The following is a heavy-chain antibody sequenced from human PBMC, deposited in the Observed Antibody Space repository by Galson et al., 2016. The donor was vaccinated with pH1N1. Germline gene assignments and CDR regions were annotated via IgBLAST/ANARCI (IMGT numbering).Heavy chain of an antibody. V-gene: IGHV3-33*06. CDR3: AKERHGDYALLYGMDF. J-gene: IGHJ6*02. CDR1: GFTFSSYG. CDR2: IWYDGSVT. Sequence: LRLSCAASGFTFSSYGMHWVRQAPGKGLEWVARIWYDGSVTYHADSVMGRFTISRDNSKNTLYLQMNSLRAEDTAVYYCAKERHGDYALLYGMDFWGQGTTVIVSS. D-gene: IGHD4-17*01.